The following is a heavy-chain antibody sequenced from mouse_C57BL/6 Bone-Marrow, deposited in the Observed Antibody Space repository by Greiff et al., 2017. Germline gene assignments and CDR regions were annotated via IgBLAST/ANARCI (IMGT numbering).Heavy chain of an antibody. D-gene: IGHD4-1*01. Sequence: EVQGVESGGGLVKPGGSLKLSCAASGFTFSSYTMSWVRQTPEKRLEWVATISGGGGNTYYPDSVKGRFTISRDNAKNTLYLQMSSLRSEDTALYYCARHTGPYYFDYWGQGTTLTVAS. CDR2: ISGGGGNT. V-gene: IGHV5-9*01. J-gene: IGHJ2*01. CDR1: GFTFSSYT. CDR3: ARHTGPYYFDY.